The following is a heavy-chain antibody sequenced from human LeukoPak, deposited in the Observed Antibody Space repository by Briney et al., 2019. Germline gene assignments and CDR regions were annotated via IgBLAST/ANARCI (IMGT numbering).Heavy chain of an antibody. CDR2: MNPNSGNT. Sequence: GASVKVSCKASGYTFNSYDINWVRLAAGQGLEWMRWMNPNSGNTGYAQQFQGRVTMTRNTAIDTAYMELSSLRSEDTAVYYCATPGVHYDPSGYYPFQHWGQGTLVTVSS. CDR1: GYTFNSYD. J-gene: IGHJ1*01. CDR3: ATPGVHYDPSGYYPFQH. D-gene: IGHD3-22*01. V-gene: IGHV1-8*01.